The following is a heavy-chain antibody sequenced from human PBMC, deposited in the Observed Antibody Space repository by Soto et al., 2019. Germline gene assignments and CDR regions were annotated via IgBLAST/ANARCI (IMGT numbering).Heavy chain of an antibody. CDR2: VRNKANSYTT. V-gene: IGHV3-72*01. CDR3: VKGHLALDN. CDR1: GFTFSDSY. J-gene: IGHJ4*02. Sequence: GGSLRLSCTASGFTFSDSYMDWVRQAPGKGLDWVGRVRNKANSYTTEYAASVKGRFTVSRDDSKNSPYLQMNSLKTEDTAVYYCVKGHLALDNWGPGTLVTVSS.